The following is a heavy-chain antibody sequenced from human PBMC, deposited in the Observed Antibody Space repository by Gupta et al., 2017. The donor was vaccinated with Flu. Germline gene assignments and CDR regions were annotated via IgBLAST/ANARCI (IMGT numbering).Heavy chain of an antibody. V-gene: IGHV3-48*01. CDR3: VRDLDWAFDY. D-gene: IGHD3-9*01. J-gene: IGHJ4*02. Sequence: NWVRQAPGKGPEWLAFIRHGGGSTWYADSVKGRFTISRDNAENSLYLQMNSLRVEDTALYYCVRDLDWAFDYWGQGTLVTVSS. CDR2: IRHGGGST.